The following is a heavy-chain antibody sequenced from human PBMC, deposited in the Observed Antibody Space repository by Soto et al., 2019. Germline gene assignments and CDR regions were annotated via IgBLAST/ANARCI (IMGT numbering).Heavy chain of an antibody. J-gene: IGHJ6*02. V-gene: IGHV4-4*07. CDR2: IYTSGST. D-gene: IGHD1-7*01. CDR3: ARDQVGDWNYVYYYYYGMDV. CDR1: GGSISSYY. Sequence: SETLSLTCTVSGGSISSYYWSWIRQPAGKGLEWIGRIYTSGSTNYKPSLKSRVTMSVDTSKNQFSLKLSSVTAADTAVYYCARDQVGDWNYVYYYYYGMDVWGQGTTVTVSS.